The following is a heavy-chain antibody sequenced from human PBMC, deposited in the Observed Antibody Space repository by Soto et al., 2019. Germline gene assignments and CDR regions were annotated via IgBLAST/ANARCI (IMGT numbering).Heavy chain of an antibody. D-gene: IGHD3-22*01. V-gene: IGHV3-53*01. CDR3: ARAPYYYDNSGYYY. J-gene: IGHJ4*02. Sequence: GGSLRLSCAASGFTISNSYMNWVRQAPGKGLEWVSVIYSSGSTYYADSVKGRFTISRDNAKNSLYLQMNSLRAEDTAVYYCARAPYYYDNSGYYYWGQGTLVTV. CDR1: GFTISNSY. CDR2: IYSSGST.